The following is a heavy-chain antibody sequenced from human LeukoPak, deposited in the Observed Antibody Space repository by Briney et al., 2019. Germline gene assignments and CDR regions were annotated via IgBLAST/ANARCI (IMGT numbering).Heavy chain of an antibody. D-gene: IGHD1-26*01. CDR2: IWYDGSNK. CDR1: GFTFSSYG. J-gene: IGHJ4*02. V-gene: IGHV3-33*01. CDR3: ARDKMKWELREGTRPTYYFDY. Sequence: GGSLRLSCAASGFTFSSYGMHWVRQAPGKGLEWVAVIWYDGSNKYYADSVKGRFTISRDNSKNTLYLQMNSLRAEDTAVYYCARDKMKWELREGTRPTYYFDYWGQGTLVTVSS.